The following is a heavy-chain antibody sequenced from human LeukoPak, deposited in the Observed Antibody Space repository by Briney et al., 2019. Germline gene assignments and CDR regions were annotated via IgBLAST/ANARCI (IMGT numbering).Heavy chain of an antibody. D-gene: IGHD2-21*02. CDR2: IITILGIA. CDR1: GGTFSSYA. V-gene: IGHV1-69*04. Sequence: SVKVSCKASGGTFSSYAISWVRQAPGQGLEWMGRIITILGIANYAQKFQGRATITADKSTSTAYMELSSLRSEDTAVYYCARDRKYIVVGTTVRSYGMDVWGQGTTVTVSS. J-gene: IGHJ6*02. CDR3: ARDRKYIVVGTTVRSYGMDV.